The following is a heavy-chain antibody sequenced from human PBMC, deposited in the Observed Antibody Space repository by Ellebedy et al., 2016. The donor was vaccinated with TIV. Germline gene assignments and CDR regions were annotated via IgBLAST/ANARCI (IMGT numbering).Heavy chain of an antibody. J-gene: IGHJ5*02. Sequence: PGGSLRLSCKGSGYSFTSYWIGWVRQMPGKGLEWMGIISPGDSDTRYSPSFQGQVTISADKSISTAYLQWSSLKASDTAMYYCARTALTGTTLRWFAPWGQGTLVTVSS. CDR3: ARTALTGTTLRWFAP. D-gene: IGHD1/OR15-1a*01. CDR1: GYSFTSYW. CDR2: ISPGDSDT. V-gene: IGHV5-51*01.